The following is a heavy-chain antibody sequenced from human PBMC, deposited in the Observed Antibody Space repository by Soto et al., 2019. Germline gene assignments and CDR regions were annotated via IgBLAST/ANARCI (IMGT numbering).Heavy chain of an antibody. V-gene: IGHV4-34*01. D-gene: IGHD3-16*02. CDR2: INHSGST. CDR3: ARVEDLGVIAHNWFDP. J-gene: IGHJ5*02. CDR1: GGSFSGSY. Sequence: SETVSLSCAVYGGSFSGSYWGWIRQPPGKGLEWIGEINHSGSTNYNPSLKSRVTISVDTSKNQFSLKLSSVTAADTAVYYCARVEDLGVIAHNWFDPWGQGTLVTVSS.